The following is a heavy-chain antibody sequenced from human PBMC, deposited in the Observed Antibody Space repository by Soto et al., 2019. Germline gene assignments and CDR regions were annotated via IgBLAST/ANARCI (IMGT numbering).Heavy chain of an antibody. V-gene: IGHV4-39*01. J-gene: IGHJ4*02. CDR1: DDSINSDKYY. D-gene: IGHD5-12*01. CDR2: IYYRGNA. CDR3: ARLEGLATISYYFDF. Sequence: QLQLQESGPGLVKPSETLSLTCSVSDDSINSDKYYWGWIRQPPGKGLEWIGSIYYRGNAYYNPSLQTRVTISLDKSKSQFSLKLKSVTAADSAVYFCARLEGLATISYYFDFWGPAALVTVSS.